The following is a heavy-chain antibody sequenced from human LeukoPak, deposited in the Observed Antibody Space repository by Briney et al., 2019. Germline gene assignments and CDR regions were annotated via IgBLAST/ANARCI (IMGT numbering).Heavy chain of an antibody. CDR2: ISYDGSNK. Sequence: GTSLRLSCAVSGFTFSSYGMHWVRQAPGKGLEWVAVISYDGSNKNYAESVKGRFTISRDNSQNTLYLQMNCLGPEDTAVYHCARDYYDSRGYYGDPPWGQGTLVTVSS. V-gene: IGHV3-30*03. CDR3: ARDYYDSRGYYGDPP. J-gene: IGHJ4*02. CDR1: GFTFSSYG. D-gene: IGHD3-22*01.